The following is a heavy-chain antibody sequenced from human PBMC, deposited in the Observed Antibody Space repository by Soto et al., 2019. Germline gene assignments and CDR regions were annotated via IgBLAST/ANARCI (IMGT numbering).Heavy chain of an antibody. J-gene: IGHJ4*02. Sequence: QVQLQESGPGLVKPSETLSLTCTVSGGSISSYYWTWIRQPPGKGLEWIGYIYHTGSTNYNASLQSRVTISVDTSKSQVSLKLNSVTAADTAVYYCASDGGDRRFDYWGQGTLVTVSS. CDR3: ASDGGDRRFDY. CDR2: IYHTGST. V-gene: IGHV4-59*01. D-gene: IGHD3-10*01. CDR1: GGSISSYY.